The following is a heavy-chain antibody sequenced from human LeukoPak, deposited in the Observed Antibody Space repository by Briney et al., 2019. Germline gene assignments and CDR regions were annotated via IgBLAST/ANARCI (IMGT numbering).Heavy chain of an antibody. CDR2: IFYSGTT. D-gene: IGHD3-10*01. J-gene: IGHJ4*02. CDR1: GGSISSSTYY. Sequence: PSETLSLTCTVSGGSISSSTYYWGWIRQLPGKGLEWVGTIFYSGTTYYNPSLKSRVTMSVDTSKNQFSLKLSSVTAADTAVYYCARQKVAVRGVMDYWGQGTLVTVSS. V-gene: IGHV4-39*01. CDR3: ARQKVAVRGVMDY.